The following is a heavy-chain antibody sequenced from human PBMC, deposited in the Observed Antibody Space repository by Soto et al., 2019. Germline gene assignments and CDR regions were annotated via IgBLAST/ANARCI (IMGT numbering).Heavy chain of an antibody. CDR3: ARDFVEGALNGFDV. CDR2: ISDIGTYI. CDR1: GFTLSDHS. V-gene: IGHV3-21*01. J-gene: IGHJ3*01. D-gene: IGHD1-26*01. Sequence: GGSPRLSCVASGFTLSDHSMNWVRLAPGKGLEWVSAISDIGTYIFYTDSVKGRFTISRDNAKNSLYLQMDSLGAEDTALYYCARDFVEGALNGFDVWGQGTMVTVSS.